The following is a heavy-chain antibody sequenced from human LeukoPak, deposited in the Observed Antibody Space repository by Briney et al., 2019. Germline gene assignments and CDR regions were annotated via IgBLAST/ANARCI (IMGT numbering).Heavy chain of an antibody. D-gene: IGHD3-10*01. CDR3: ARTYYGSGSYDNVGWFDP. J-gene: IGHJ5*02. CDR1: GFAFNTYA. CDR2: IWHDGSHK. Sequence: GGSLRLSCAASGFAFNTYAMHWVRQAPGQGLEWVALIWHDGSHKFYSNSVRGQFTISRDNSKNTVSLQMNNLRPEDTAVYYCARTYYGSGSYDNVGWFDPWGQGTLVTVSS. V-gene: IGHV3-33*01.